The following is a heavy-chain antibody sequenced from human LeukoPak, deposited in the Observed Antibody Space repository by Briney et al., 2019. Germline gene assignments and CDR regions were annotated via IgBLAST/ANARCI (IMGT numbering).Heavy chain of an antibody. Sequence: ASETLSLTCTVSGGSISSGDYYWSWIRQPPGKGLEWIGYIYYSGSTYYNPSLKSRVTISVDTSKNQFSLKLSSVTAADTAVYYCARESALYDGLSRLDYWGQGTLVTVSS. D-gene: IGHD5/OR15-5a*01. CDR2: IYYSGST. J-gene: IGHJ4*02. V-gene: IGHV4-30-4*08. CDR1: GGSISSGDYY. CDR3: ARESALYDGLSRLDY.